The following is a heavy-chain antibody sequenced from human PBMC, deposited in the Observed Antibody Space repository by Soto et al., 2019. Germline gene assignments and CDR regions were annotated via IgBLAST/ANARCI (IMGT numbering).Heavy chain of an antibody. D-gene: IGHD2-2*01. V-gene: IGHV4-61*08. CDR2: IYYSGST. J-gene: IGHJ6*02. CDR1: GGSISSGGYY. Sequence: SETLSLTCTVSGGSISSGGYYWSWIRQHPGKGLEWIGYIYYSGSTNYNPSLKSRVTISVDTSKNQFSLKLSSVTAADTAVYYCARGGDIVVVPAYYGMDVWGQGTTVTVSS. CDR3: ARGGDIVVVPAYYGMDV.